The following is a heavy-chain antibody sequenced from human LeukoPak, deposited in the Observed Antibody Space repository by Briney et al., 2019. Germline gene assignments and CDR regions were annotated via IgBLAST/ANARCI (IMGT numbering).Heavy chain of an antibody. J-gene: IGHJ4*02. CDR1: GFSFGKYW. CDR3: ARDEHSSGGTGK. CDR2: ISSSSGYM. D-gene: IGHD6-19*01. V-gene: IGHV3-21*01. Sequence: GGSLRLSCVASGFSFGKYWMSWVRQAPGKGLEWVSSISSSSGYMYYADSVKSRFTISRDNAKNSLYLQMNSLRAEDTAVYYCARDEHSSGGTGKWGQGTLVTVSS.